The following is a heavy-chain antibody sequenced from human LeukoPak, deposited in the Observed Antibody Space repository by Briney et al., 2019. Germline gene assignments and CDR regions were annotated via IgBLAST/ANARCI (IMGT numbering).Heavy chain of an antibody. J-gene: IGHJ4*02. CDR1: GYTFTGYY. V-gene: IGHV1-2*02. D-gene: IGHD3-10*01. CDR2: INPNSGGT. CDR3: ATTPYGSGSYRVY. Sequence: ASVKVSCKASGYTFTGYYMHWVRQAPGQGLEWMGWINPNSGGTNYAQKFQGRVTMTRDTSISTAYMELNRLRSDDTVVYYCATTPYGSGSYRVYWGQGTLVTVSS.